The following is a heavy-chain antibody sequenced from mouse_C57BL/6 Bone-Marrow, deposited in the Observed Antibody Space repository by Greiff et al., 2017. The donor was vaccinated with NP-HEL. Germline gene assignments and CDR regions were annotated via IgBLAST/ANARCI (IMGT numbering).Heavy chain of an antibody. Sequence: QVQLQQSGAELMKPGASVKLSCKATGYTFTGYWIEWVKQRPGHGLEWIGEILPGSGSTNYNEKFKGKATFTADTSSNTAYMQLSSLTTEDSAIYYCARRITTVVATRAWFAYWGQGTLVTVSA. V-gene: IGHV1-9*01. CDR3: ARRITTVVATRAWFAY. CDR1: GYTFTGYW. CDR2: ILPGSGST. D-gene: IGHD1-1*01. J-gene: IGHJ3*01.